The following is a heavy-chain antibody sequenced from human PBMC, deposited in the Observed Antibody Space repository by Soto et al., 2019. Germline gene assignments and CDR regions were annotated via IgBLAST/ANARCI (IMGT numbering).Heavy chain of an antibody. V-gene: IGHV1-46*02. CDR1: GYTFQNYH. CDR2: IHPSGDTK. J-gene: IGHJ4*02. D-gene: IGHD3-16*01. CDR3: ARDLWGSWTVDY. Sequence: QVQLVQSGAAVKEPGASVKVSCKASGYTFQNYHMHWVRQAPGQGLEWMGIIHPSGDTKTYAQRFPGRLAMSRDASTSTAYMELSSLTSEDTAVYFCARDLWGSWTVDYWGQGTLVTVSS.